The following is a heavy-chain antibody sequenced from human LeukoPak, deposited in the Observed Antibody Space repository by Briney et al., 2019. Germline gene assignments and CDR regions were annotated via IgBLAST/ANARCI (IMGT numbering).Heavy chain of an antibody. J-gene: IGHJ4*02. CDR2: ISYDGSNK. D-gene: IGHD3-9*01. CDR1: GFTFSSYA. CDR3: ARDQGDDILTGLDY. Sequence: GGSLRLSCAASGFTFSSYAMHWVRQAPGKGLEWVAVISYDGSNKYYAGSVKGRFTISRDNSKNTLYLQMNSLRAGDTAVYYCARDQGDDILTGLDYWGQGTLVTVSS. V-gene: IGHV3-30*04.